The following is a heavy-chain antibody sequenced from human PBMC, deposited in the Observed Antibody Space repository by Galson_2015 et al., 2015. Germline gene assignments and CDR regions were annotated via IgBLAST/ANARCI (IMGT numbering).Heavy chain of an antibody. J-gene: IGHJ4*02. CDR3: AKEGASASNCNDGLDY. CDR2: ISYDGSSE. D-gene: IGHD1-1*01. CDR1: GFTFSNYA. V-gene: IGHV3-30-3*01. Sequence: SLRLSCAASGFTFSNYAMHWVRQAPGKGLEWVTLISYDGSSEYYADSVKGRFTISRDNSKNTLYLQMNSLRAEDAAVYYCAKEGASASNCNDGLDYSGQGTLVTVSS.